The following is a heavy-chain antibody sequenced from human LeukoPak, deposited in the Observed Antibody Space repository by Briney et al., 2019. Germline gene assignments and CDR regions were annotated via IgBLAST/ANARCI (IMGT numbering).Heavy chain of an antibody. D-gene: IGHD3-22*01. CDR3: AKAGTMIVVVITE. CDR1: GFSFSSYW. CDR2: IKQDGSEK. Sequence: GGSLRLSCAASGFSFSSYWMSWVRQAPGKGLEWVANIKQDGSEKYYVDSVKGRFTISRDNAKNSLYLQMNSLRAEDTAVYYCAKAGTMIVVVITEWGQGTLVTVSS. V-gene: IGHV3-7*03. J-gene: IGHJ4*02.